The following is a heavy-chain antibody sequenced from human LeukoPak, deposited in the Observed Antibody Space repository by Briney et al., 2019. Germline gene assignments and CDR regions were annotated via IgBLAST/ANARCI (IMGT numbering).Heavy chain of an antibody. V-gene: IGHV1-46*01. CDR1: GYTFTSYY. CDR3: ASSTMTTVYYFDY. J-gene: IGHJ4*02. Sequence: GASVKVSCKASGYTFTSYYMHWVRQAPGQGLEWMGIINPSGGSTSYAQKFQGRATMTRDTSTSTVYMELSSLRSEDTAVYYCASSTMTTVYYFDYWGQGTLVTVSS. CDR2: INPSGGST. D-gene: IGHD4-11*01.